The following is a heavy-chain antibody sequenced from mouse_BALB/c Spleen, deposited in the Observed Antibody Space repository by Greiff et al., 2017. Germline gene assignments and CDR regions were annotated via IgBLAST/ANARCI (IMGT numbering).Heavy chain of an antibody. CDR3: ARRYDYAMDY. D-gene: IGHD2-14*01. Sequence: EVQRVESGGGLVKPGGSLKLSCAASGFTFSSYAMSWVRQSPEKRLEWVAEISSGGSYTYYPDTVTGRFTISRDNAKNTLYLEMSSLRSEDTAMYYCARRYDYAMDYWGQGTSVTVSS. V-gene: IGHV5-9-4*01. CDR1: GFTFSSYA. J-gene: IGHJ4*01. CDR2: ISSGGSYT.